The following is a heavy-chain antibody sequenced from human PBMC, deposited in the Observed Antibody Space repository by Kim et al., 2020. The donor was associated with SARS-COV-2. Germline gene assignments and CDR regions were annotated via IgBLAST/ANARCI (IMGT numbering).Heavy chain of an antibody. Sequence: GGSLRLSCAASGFTFSNHWMSWVRQAPGKGLEWVANINQDGRKKYYVDSVKGRFTISRDNAKNSLYLQMNGLRADDTAVYYCATQTGYYKDSDYWGQGTLVTVSS. V-gene: IGHV3-7*03. CDR3: ATQTGYYKDSDY. D-gene: IGHD3-9*01. CDR1: GFTFSNHW. J-gene: IGHJ4*02. CDR2: INQDGRKK.